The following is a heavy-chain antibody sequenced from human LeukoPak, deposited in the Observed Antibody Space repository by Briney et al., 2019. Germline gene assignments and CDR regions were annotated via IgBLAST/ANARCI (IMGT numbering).Heavy chain of an antibody. Sequence: GGSLRLSCAASGFTFSDYAMSWVRQAPGKGLEWVANIREERGQEYYVDSVKGRFTISKNSAKNSLYLQMNTLRVEDTAMYYCASLDTAKQPLANHWGQGTLVTVSS. J-gene: IGHJ5*02. V-gene: IGHV3-7*03. CDR1: GFTFSDYA. CDR3: ASLDTAKQPLANH. CDR2: IREERGQE. D-gene: IGHD5-18*01.